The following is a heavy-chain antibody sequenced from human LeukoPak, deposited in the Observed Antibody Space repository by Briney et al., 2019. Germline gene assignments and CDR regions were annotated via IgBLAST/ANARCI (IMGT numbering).Heavy chain of an antibody. CDR1: GGSISSGGYY. D-gene: IGHD5-12*01. Sequence: SETLSLTCTVSGGSISSGGYYWSWVRQPPGKGLEWIGYIYYSGSTNYNPSLKSRVTISVDTSKNQFSLKLASVTTADTAVYYCARDRWLGYWGQGTLVTVSS. V-gene: IGHV4-61*08. CDR2: IYYSGST. CDR3: ARDRWLGY. J-gene: IGHJ4*02.